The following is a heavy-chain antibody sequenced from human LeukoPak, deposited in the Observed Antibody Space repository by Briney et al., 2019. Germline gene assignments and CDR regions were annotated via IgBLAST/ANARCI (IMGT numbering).Heavy chain of an antibody. Sequence: GESLTVSCKGSGYSFTSYWIGWVRQMPGKGLEWMGIIYPGDSDTRYSPSFQGQVTISADKSISTAYLQWSSLKASDTAMYYCAGFSGSYFDAFDIWGQGTMVTVSS. CDR3: AGFSGSYFDAFDI. CDR1: GYSFTSYW. V-gene: IGHV5-51*01. J-gene: IGHJ3*02. D-gene: IGHD1-26*01. CDR2: IYPGDSDT.